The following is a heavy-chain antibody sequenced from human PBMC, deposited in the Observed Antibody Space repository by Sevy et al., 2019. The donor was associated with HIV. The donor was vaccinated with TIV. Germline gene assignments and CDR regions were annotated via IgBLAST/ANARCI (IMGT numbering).Heavy chain of an antibody. J-gene: IGHJ6*03. CDR1: GFTFGDYY. V-gene: IGHV3-11*04. CDR2: IDRSGSDL. D-gene: IGHD3-16*01. CDR3: ARDLGGVTNQCFYYYMDV. Sequence: GGSLRLSCEASGFTFGDYYMSWIRQAPGKGLEWTSYIDRSGSDLYYADSVKGRFTISRDNGKKSLYLQMRSLRTDDTAVYYCARDLGGVTNQCFYYYMDVWGKGTTVTVSS.